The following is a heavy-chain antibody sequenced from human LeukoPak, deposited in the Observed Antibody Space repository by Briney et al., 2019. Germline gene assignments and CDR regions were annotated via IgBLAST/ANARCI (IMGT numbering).Heavy chain of an antibody. D-gene: IGHD1-26*01. CDR3: ARVVSGVWLFDY. J-gene: IGHJ4*02. CDR2: ISSSSSYT. Sequence: GGSLRLSCAASGFTFSDYYMSWIRQAPGKGLEWVSYISSSSSYTNYADSVKGRFTVPRDNSKNTVYLQMNSLRTEDTAVYYCARVVSGVWLFDYWGQGTLVTVSS. V-gene: IGHV3-11*06. CDR1: GFTFSDYY.